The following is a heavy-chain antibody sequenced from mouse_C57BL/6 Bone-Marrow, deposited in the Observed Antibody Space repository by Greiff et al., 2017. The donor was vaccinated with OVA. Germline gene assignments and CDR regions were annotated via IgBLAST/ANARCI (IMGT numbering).Heavy chain of an antibody. CDR1: GFTFSDFY. V-gene: IGHV5-12*01. CDR3: AKLDAMDY. Sequence: EVQLVESGGGLVQPGGSLKLSCAASGFTFSDFYMYWIRQTPEKRLEWVAYISNGGGSTYYPGTVKGRFTISRDNAKNTLYLQMSRLKSDDTAMYYCAKLDAMDYWGQGTSVTVSS. CDR2: ISNGGGST. J-gene: IGHJ4*01.